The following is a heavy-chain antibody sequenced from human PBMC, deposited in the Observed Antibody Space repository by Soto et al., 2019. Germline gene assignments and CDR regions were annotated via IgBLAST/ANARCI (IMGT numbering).Heavy chain of an antibody. CDR3: ARGMTTVTTLDY. J-gene: IGHJ4*02. D-gene: IGHD4-4*01. Sequence: QLQLQESGSGLVKPSQTLSLTCAVSGGSISSGGYSWSWIRQPPGKGLEWIGYIYHSGSTYYNPSLNSRVTXXVXRSKTPFSLKLSSVTAADTAVYYCARGMTTVTTLDYWGQGTLVTVSS. CDR2: IYHSGST. CDR1: GGSISSGGYS. V-gene: IGHV4-30-2*01.